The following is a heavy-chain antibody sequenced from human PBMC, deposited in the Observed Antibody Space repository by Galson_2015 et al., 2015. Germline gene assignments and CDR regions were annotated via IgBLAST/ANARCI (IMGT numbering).Heavy chain of an antibody. J-gene: IGHJ4*02. Sequence: SVKVSCKASGYTFTTYGISWVRQAPGQGLEWMGWISGYNGDTEYAQKLQGRVTMTTDTSTSTAYMEVRSLRSDDTAVYYCARGTYFVYWGQGTLVTVSS. V-gene: IGHV1-18*01. CDR2: ISGYNGDT. CDR3: ARGTYFVY. D-gene: IGHD1-1*01. CDR1: GYTFTTYG.